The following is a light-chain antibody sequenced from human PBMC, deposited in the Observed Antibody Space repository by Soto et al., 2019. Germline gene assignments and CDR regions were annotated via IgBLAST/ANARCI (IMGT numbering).Light chain of an antibody. CDR2: DVN. J-gene: IGLJ1*01. CDR1: SSDVGDYNF. V-gene: IGLV2-11*01. Sequence: QSALTQPRSVSGSPGQSVTISCTGTSSDVGDYNFVSWYQQHPGKAPKLMIYDVNERPSGVPDRFSGSKSGNTASLTISGLQAEDEADYYCCSYAGSYTHVFGTGTKVTVL. CDR3: CSYAGSYTHV.